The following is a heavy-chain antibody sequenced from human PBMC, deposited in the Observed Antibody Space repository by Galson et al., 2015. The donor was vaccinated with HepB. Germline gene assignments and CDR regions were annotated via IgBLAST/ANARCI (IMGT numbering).Heavy chain of an antibody. CDR3: ARGLSIGYCTGDSCYAGYGMGG. Sequence: SLRLSCAASGFTFSKFGIHWVRQAPGKGLEWVTVISSDVNKKYYGDSVRGRFTISTDNSKNTLYLQMNSLRVEDTAVYYCARGLSIGYCTGDSCYAGYGMGGWRQGASVTVSS. D-gene: IGHD2-2*03. V-gene: IGHV3-30*03. J-gene: IGHJ6*02. CDR2: ISSDVNKK. CDR1: GFTFSKFG.